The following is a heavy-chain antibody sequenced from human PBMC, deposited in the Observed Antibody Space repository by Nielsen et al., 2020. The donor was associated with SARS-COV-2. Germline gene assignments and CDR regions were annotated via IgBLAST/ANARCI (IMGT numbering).Heavy chain of an antibody. CDR2: VNHSGST. V-gene: IGHV4-34*01. Sequence: SETLSLTCAVYGGSLSGSYWSWIRQSPGKGLEWIGEVNHSGSTNYNPSLKSRVTISVDTSKNQFSLKMRSVTVADTAVYFCANWGHAFDIWGQGTMLTVSS. J-gene: IGHJ3*02. D-gene: IGHD3-16*01. CDR3: ANWGHAFDI. CDR1: GGSLSGSY.